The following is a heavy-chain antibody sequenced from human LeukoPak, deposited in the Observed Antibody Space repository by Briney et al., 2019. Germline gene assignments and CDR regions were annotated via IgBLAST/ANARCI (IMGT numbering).Heavy chain of an antibody. V-gene: IGHV4-34*01. J-gene: IGHJ4*02. CDR3: ARQTGVGLFILP. CDR2: INHSGST. D-gene: IGHD3-3*01. CDR1: GGSFSGYY. Sequence: SETLSLTCAVYGGSFSGYYWSWIRQPPGKGLEWIGEINHSGSTNYNPSLKSRVTISVDTSKNQFSLKLSSVTAADTAVYYCARQTGVGLFILPGGQGTLVTVSS.